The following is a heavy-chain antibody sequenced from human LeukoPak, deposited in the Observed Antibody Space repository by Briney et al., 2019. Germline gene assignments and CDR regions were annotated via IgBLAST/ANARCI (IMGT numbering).Heavy chain of an antibody. D-gene: IGHD3-22*01. Sequence: KPSETLSLTFTVSGGSISSYYWSWIRQPPGKGLEWIGYIYYSGSTNYNPSLKSRVTISVDTSKNQFPLKLSSVTAADTAVYYCARGWLYYYDSSASNGFDPWGQGTLVTVSS. CDR3: ARGWLYYYDSSASNGFDP. CDR1: GGSISSYY. V-gene: IGHV4-59*01. CDR2: IYYSGST. J-gene: IGHJ5*02.